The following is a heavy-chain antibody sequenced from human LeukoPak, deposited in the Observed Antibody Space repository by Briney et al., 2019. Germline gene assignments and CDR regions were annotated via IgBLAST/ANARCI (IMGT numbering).Heavy chain of an antibody. CDR3: ARARTHYFDY. CDR1: GGSISSYY. V-gene: IGHV4-59*01. J-gene: IGHJ4*02. CDR2: IYYSGST. D-gene: IGHD1-1*01. Sequence: SETLSLTCTVSGGSISSYYWSWIRQPPGKGLEWIGYIYYSGSTNYNPSLKSRVTISVGTSKNQFSLKLSSVTAADTAVYYCARARTHYFDYWGQGTLVTVSS.